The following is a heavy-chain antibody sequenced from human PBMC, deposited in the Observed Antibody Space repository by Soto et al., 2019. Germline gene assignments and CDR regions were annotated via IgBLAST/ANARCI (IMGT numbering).Heavy chain of an antibody. Sequence: SETLSLTCTVSGGSISTYYWSWIRQPPGKGLEWIGYIYYSGTTSYNPSLKSRVTTSLDTSKNQFSLKLSSVTAADTAVYYCATSIYGDSDYWGQGTLVTVPT. CDR1: GGSISTYY. V-gene: IGHV4-59*01. CDR2: IYYSGTT. CDR3: ATSIYGDSDY. J-gene: IGHJ4*02. D-gene: IGHD4-17*01.